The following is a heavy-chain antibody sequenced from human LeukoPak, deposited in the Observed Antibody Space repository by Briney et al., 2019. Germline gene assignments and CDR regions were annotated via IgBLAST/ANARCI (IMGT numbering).Heavy chain of an antibody. V-gene: IGHV1-69*13. J-gene: IGHJ6*04. Sequence: SAKNSSKASAGTISNYAIICVRHAPGQGLQWMGGIIPFFGTTNCSQTFQRRVTMTSDESTSTAYMELNSLKSEDTAAYCCARDLGDCTTTTCYGDYYYAMDVWGNGTTVTVSS. CDR1: AGTISNYA. D-gene: IGHD2-2*01. CDR2: IIPFFGTT. CDR3: ARDLGDCTTTTCYGDYYYAMDV.